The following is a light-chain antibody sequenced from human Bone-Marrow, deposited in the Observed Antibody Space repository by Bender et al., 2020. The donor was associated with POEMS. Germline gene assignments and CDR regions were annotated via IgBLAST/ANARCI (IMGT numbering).Light chain of an antibody. CDR1: SSNIGAHA. Sequence: QSVLTQPPSASGTPGQRVTISCSGGSSNIGAHAVNWYQHLPGTAPKLLIYSSHRRPSEVPDRFSGSRSGTSASLAISGLQSEDEADYYCSSYTSNTTRVFGGGTKLTVL. CDR3: SSYTSNTTRV. V-gene: IGLV1-44*01. CDR2: SSH. J-gene: IGLJ3*02.